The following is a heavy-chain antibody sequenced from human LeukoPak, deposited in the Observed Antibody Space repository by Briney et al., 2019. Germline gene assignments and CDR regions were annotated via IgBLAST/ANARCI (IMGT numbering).Heavy chain of an antibody. D-gene: IGHD3-22*01. CDR1: GGSISSYY. Sequence: PSETLSLTCTVSGGSISSYYWSWLRQPPGKGLEWIGYIYYSGSTNYNPSLKSRVTISVDTSKNQFSLKLSSVTAADTAVYYCAREEYYYDSSGFFYWGQGTLVTVSS. V-gene: IGHV4-59*01. CDR2: IYYSGST. J-gene: IGHJ4*02. CDR3: AREEYYYDSSGFFY.